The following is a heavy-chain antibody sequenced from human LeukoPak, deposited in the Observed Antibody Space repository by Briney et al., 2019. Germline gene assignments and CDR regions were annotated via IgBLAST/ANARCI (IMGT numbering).Heavy chain of an antibody. CDR3: ARAYLGGSYFPSECDY. J-gene: IGHJ4*02. V-gene: IGHV1-2*02. D-gene: IGHD1-26*01. Sequence: ASVKVSCKASGYTFTSYGISWVRQAPGQGLEWMGWINPNSGGTNYAQKFQGRVTMTRDTSISTAYMELSRLRSDDTAVYYCARAYLGGSYFPSECDYWGQGTLVTVSS. CDR2: INPNSGGT. CDR1: GYTFTSYG.